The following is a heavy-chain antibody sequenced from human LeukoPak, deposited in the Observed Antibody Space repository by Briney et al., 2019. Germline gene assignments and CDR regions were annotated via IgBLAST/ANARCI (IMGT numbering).Heavy chain of an antibody. J-gene: IGHJ4*02. CDR1: GGTFSSYA. D-gene: IGHD3-9*01. Sequence: GASVKVSCKASGGTFSSYAISWVRQAPGQWLEWMGGIIPIFGTANYAQKFQGRVTITADESTSTAYMELSSLRSEDTAVYYCARVKDILTGPLDYWGQGTLVTVSS. V-gene: IGHV1-69*13. CDR3: ARVKDILTGPLDY. CDR2: IIPIFGTA.